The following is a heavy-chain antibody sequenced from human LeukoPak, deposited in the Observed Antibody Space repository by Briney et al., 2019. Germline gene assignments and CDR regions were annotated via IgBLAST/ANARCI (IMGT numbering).Heavy chain of an antibody. CDR3: ARGGPSVESGKNFDY. CDR1: GFTFSYYS. V-gene: IGHV3-48*02. D-gene: IGHD1-26*01. J-gene: IGHJ4*02. Sequence: PGGSLRLSCAASGFTFSYYSMKWVRQAPGKGLEWVSYISTSSNTIHYADSVKGRFTISRDNAKNSLYLQMNSLRDEDTAVYFCARGGPSVESGKNFDYWGQGTLVTVSS. CDR2: ISTSSNTI.